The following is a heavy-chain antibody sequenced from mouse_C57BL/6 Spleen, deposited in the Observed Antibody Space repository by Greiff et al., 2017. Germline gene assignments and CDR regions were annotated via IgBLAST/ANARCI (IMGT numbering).Heavy chain of an antibody. CDR3: ARWGYSNTFYDKNY. J-gene: IGHJ2*01. Sequence: EVQLQQSGPELVKPGASVKISCKASGYSFTDYNMNWVKQSNGKSLEWIGVINPNYGPTSYNQKFKGKATLTVDQSSSTAYMKLNSLTSEDCRVNYCARWGYSNTFYDKNYRGQGTTLAVSS. D-gene: IGHD2-5*01. CDR2: INPNYGPT. V-gene: IGHV1-39*01. CDR1: GYSFTDYN.